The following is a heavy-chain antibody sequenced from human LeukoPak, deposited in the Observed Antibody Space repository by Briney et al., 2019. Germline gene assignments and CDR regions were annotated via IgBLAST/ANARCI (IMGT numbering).Heavy chain of an antibody. Sequence: PGGSLRLSCAASGFTFSSYGMHWVRQAPGKGLEWVAVIWYDGSNKYYADSVKGRFTISRDNSKNTLYLQMNSLRAEDTAVYYCTRHESRIVGATKDYWDQGTLVTVSS. J-gene: IGHJ4*02. V-gene: IGHV3-33*01. D-gene: IGHD1-26*01. CDR1: GFTFSSYG. CDR2: IWYDGSNK. CDR3: TRHESRIVGATKDY.